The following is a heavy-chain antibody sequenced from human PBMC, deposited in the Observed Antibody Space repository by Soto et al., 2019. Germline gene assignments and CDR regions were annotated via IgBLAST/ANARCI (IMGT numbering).Heavy chain of an antibody. CDR1: GYTFTSYY. V-gene: IGHV1-46*03. D-gene: IGHD5-18*01. J-gene: IGHJ6*02. CDR3: ARYRQLWTYNYYGMDV. CDR2: INPSGGST. Sequence: ASVKVSCKASGYTFTSYYMHWVRQAPGQGLEWMGIINPSGGSTSYAQKFQGRVTMTRDTSTSTVYMELSSLRSEDTAVYYCARYRQLWTYNYYGMDVWGQGTTVTVSS.